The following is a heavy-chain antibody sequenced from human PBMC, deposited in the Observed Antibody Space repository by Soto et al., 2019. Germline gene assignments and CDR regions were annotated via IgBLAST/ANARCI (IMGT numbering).Heavy chain of an antibody. CDR2: IYPADSDT. V-gene: IGHV5-51*01. J-gene: IGHJ5*01. CDR1: GYSVSSYW. D-gene: IGHD3-3*01. Sequence: GESLQISCKGSGYSVSSYWSAWVRQMPGKGLEWMGIIYPADSDTRYSPSFQGQVTISADESISAAYLQWGSLKASDTAMYYCVRSRSNDFISWYNSWGQGTLVTVPQ. CDR3: VRSRSNDFISWYNS.